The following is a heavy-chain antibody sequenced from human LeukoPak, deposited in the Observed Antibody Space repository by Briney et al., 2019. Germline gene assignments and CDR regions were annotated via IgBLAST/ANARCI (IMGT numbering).Heavy chain of an antibody. CDR3: ARATYDFWSGYYPFDY. CDR1: GGTFSSYA. J-gene: IGHJ4*02. Sequence: GASVKVSCKASGGTFSSYAISWVRQAPGQGLEWMGGIIPIFGTANYAQKFQGRVTITTDESTSTAYMELSSLRSEDTAVYYCARATYDFWSGYYPFDYWGQGTLVTVSS. D-gene: IGHD3-3*01. V-gene: IGHV1-69*05. CDR2: IIPIFGTA.